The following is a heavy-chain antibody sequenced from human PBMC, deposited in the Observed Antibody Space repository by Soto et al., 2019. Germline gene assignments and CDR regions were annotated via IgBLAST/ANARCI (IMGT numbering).Heavy chain of an antibody. CDR1: GFTFSSYG. V-gene: IGHV3-33*01. Sequence: PGGSLRLSCAASGFTFSSYGMPWVRQAAGKGLEWVAVIWYDGSNKYYADSVKGRFTISRDNSKNTLYLQMNSLRAEDTAVYYCARDTYSSSGSTSGYYGMDVWGQGTTVTVSS. D-gene: IGHD6-6*01. CDR3: ARDTYSSSGSTSGYYGMDV. J-gene: IGHJ6*01. CDR2: IWYDGSNK.